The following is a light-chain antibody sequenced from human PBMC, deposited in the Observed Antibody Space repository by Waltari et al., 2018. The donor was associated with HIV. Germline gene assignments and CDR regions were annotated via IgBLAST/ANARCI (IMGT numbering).Light chain of an antibody. CDR2: RNN. J-gene: IGLJ2*01. V-gene: IGLV1-47*01. Sequence: SVLTQPPSASGTPGQRVTISCSGSSPNIGVTYVYWYQQLPGTTPKLLTQRNNQRPSGVPDRFSGSKSGTSASLAISGLRSEDEADYYCASWDDSLSGLVFGGGTKLTVL. CDR1: SPNIGVTY. CDR3: ASWDDSLSGLV.